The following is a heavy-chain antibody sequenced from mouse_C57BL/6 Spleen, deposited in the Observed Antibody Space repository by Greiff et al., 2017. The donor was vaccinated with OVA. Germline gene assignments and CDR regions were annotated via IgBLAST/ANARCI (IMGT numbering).Heavy chain of an antibody. V-gene: IGHV14-2*01. J-gene: IGHJ2*01. Sequence: VQLQQSGAELVKPGASVKLSCTASGFNIKDYYMHWVKQRTEQGLEWIGRIDPGDGDTKYPPKFQGKATITADTSSNTAYLQLSILTSEDTAVYYCARVTTAFDYWGQGTTLTVSS. D-gene: IGHD1-2*01. CDR2: IDPGDGDT. CDR3: ARVTTAFDY. CDR1: GFNIKDYY.